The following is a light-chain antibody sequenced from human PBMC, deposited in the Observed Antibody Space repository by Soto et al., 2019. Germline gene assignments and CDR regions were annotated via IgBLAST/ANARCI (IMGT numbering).Light chain of an antibody. CDR3: QHYDDWPLYT. CDR2: DSS. V-gene: IGKV3-15*01. Sequence: EIVMTQSPATLSVSPGERATLSCRASQTIGSNLAWYQHKPGQAPRLLIYDSSTRATGIAARFSGSGSGTEFTLTISSLQSEDFAVYSCQHYDDWPLYTFGQGTRLEIK. CDR1: QTIGSN. J-gene: IGKJ2*01.